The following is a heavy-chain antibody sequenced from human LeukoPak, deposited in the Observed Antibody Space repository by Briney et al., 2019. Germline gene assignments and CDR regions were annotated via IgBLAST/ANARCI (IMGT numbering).Heavy chain of an antibody. J-gene: IGHJ4*02. CDR1: GYTFTSYG. CDR3: ARDLGYYYDSSASQVGY. CDR2: IIPIFGTA. Sequence: GASVKVSCKVSGYTFTSYGISWVRQAPGQGLEWMGGIIPIFGTANYAQKFQGRVTITADESTSTAYMELSSLRSEDTAVYYCARDLGYYYDSSASQVGYWGQETLVTVSS. D-gene: IGHD3-22*01. V-gene: IGHV1-69*13.